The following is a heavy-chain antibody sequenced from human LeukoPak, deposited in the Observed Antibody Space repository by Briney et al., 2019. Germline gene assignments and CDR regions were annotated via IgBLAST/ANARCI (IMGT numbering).Heavy chain of an antibody. CDR3: ARGYSVYDFYFDY. D-gene: IGHD5/OR15-5a*01. Sequence: GGSLRLSCAASGFTFSSYAMSWVRQAPGKGLEWASAISGSGGSTYYADSVKGRFTISRDNSKNTLFLQMNSLRAEDTAVYYCARGYSVYDFYFDYWGQGTLVTVSS. CDR2: ISGSGGST. J-gene: IGHJ4*02. CDR1: GFTFSSYA. V-gene: IGHV3-23*01.